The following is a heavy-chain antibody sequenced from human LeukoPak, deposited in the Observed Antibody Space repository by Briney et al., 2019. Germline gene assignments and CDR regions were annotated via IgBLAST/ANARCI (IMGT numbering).Heavy chain of an antibody. J-gene: IGHJ5*02. CDR2: MDPNIGNT. D-gene: IGHD6-13*01. CDR3: ARGMYSGRREGWFDP. V-gene: IGHV1-8*01. Sequence: ASVKVSCKASGYTFTSYDINWGRQATGQGLEWMGWMDPNIGNTGYAQKFQGRVTMTTNTSISTAYMELSSLRSADTAVYYCARGMYSGRREGWFDPWGQGALVTVSS. CDR1: GYTFTSYD.